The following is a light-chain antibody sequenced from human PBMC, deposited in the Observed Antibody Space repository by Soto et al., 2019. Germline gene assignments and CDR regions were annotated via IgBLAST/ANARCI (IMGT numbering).Light chain of an antibody. CDR1: QNVRNN. V-gene: IGKV3-15*01. J-gene: IGKJ1*01. CDR2: GAS. CDR3: LQSNYCPGT. Sequence: IRRTQNAPTLSVSPGEIAILSCRASQNVRNNLAWYQQKPGQAPRLLIYGASSRATGTTTRFSGSGSGTEFTLTINSLQSEDFAVYYCLQSNYCPGTFGQGTKVDI.